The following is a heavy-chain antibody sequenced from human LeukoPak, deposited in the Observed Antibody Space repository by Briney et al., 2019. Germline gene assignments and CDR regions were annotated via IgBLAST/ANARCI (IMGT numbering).Heavy chain of an antibody. Sequence: GGSLRLSCAASGFTFSSYAMSWVRQAPGKGPEWVSTISGGGGSTFYADSVKGRFTISRDNSKNTLYLQMNSLRAEDTAVYYCAKRFFGVVPAAIAFDYWGQGTLVTVSS. J-gene: IGHJ4*02. CDR2: ISGGGGST. CDR3: AKRFFGVVPAAIAFDY. D-gene: IGHD2-2*01. V-gene: IGHV3-23*01. CDR1: GFTFSSYA.